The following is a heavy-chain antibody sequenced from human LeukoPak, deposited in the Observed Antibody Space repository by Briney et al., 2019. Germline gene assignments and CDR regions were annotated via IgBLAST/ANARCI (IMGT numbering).Heavy chain of an antibody. CDR1: GFTFSSYS. J-gene: IGHJ4*02. CDR3: ARGQIYYDGSGFDY. V-gene: IGHV3-21*01. D-gene: IGHD3-22*01. CDR2: ISSSSSYI. Sequence: KAGGSLRLSCAASGFTFSSYSMNWVRQAPGKGLEWVSSISSSSSYIYYADSVKGRFTISRDNAKNSLYLQMNSLRAEDTAVYYCARGQIYYDGSGFDYWGQGTLVTVSS.